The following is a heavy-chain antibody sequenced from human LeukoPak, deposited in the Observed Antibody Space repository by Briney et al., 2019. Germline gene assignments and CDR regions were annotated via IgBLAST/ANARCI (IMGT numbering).Heavy chain of an antibody. CDR3: ARDRGKDYFDS. V-gene: IGHV3-30*02. CDR1: GLTFTSHG. D-gene: IGHD4-23*01. CDR2: VQNDGSDT. J-gene: IGHJ4*02. Sequence: GGYLRLSCTTSGLTFTSHGFHWLRQVVGKRLEWLAFVQNDGSDTYHANSVKGRFSISRDDSKNTLYLQMNSLRPEDTAIYYCARDRGKDYFDSWGQGTQVTVSS.